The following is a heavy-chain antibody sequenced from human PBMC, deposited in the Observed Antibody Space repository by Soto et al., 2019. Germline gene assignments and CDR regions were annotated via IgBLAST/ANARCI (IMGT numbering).Heavy chain of an antibody. J-gene: IGHJ4*02. D-gene: IGHD6-13*01. CDR3: TTDVWTGAATDY. Sequence: WGSLRLSCAASGITFSRAWMNWVRQAPGKGLEWVGRIISKIDGGTTAYAAPVRGRFTISRDDSRNTLFLQMNSLKTEDTAVYYCTTDVWTGAATDYWGQGALVTVSS. V-gene: IGHV3-15*01. CDR1: GITFSRAW. CDR2: IISKIDGGTT.